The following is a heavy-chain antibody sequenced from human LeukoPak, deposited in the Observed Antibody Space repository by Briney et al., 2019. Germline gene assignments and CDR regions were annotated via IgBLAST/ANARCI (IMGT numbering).Heavy chain of an antibody. D-gene: IGHD3-22*01. CDR1: GYTFTSYG. CDR2: MNLNSGNR. CDR3: ARSIDYYDSSGYYGYYYYMDV. Sequence: ASVKVSCKASGYTFTSYGISWVRQAPGQGLEWMGWMNLNSGNRGYAEKFQGRVTITRNTSISTAYMELSSLRSEDTAVYYCARSIDYYDSSGYYGYYYYMDVWGKGTTVTVSS. V-gene: IGHV1-8*03. J-gene: IGHJ6*03.